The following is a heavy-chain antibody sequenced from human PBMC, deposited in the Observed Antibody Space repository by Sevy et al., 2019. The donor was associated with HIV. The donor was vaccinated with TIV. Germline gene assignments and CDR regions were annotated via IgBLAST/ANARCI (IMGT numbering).Heavy chain of an antibody. CDR2: IKSNTDDGTT. CDR1: GFTFSNAW. Sequence: GGSLRLSCAASGFTFSNAWMNWVRQAPGKGLEWVGRIKSNTDDGTTDYAAPVKGRFTMQRDDTENTLYLKMNSLKTKNTAVYYCTTGSHGRYFDWLSPLEARHSFDYWGQGTLVTVSS. V-gene: IGHV3-15*07. J-gene: IGHJ4*02. CDR3: TTGSHGRYFDWLSPLEARHSFDY. D-gene: IGHD3-9*01.